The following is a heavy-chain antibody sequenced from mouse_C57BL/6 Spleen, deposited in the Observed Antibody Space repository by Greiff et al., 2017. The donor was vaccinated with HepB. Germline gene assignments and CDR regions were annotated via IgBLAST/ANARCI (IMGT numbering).Heavy chain of an antibody. CDR3: ANVPYYYGSSWDAMDY. CDR1: GFTFSDYG. Sequence: VQLQQSGGGLVKPGGSLKLSCAASGFTFSDYGMHWVRQAPEKGLEWVAYISSGSSTIYYADTVKGRFTISRDNAKNTLFLQMTSLRSEDTAMYYCANVPYYYGSSWDAMDYWGQGTSVTVSS. CDR2: ISSGSSTI. J-gene: IGHJ4*01. V-gene: IGHV5-17*01. D-gene: IGHD1-1*01.